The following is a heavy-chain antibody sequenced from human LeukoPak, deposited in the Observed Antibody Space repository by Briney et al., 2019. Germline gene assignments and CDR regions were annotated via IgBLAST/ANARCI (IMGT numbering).Heavy chain of an antibody. CDR1: GGSISSYY. V-gene: IGHV4-4*07. D-gene: IGHD6-13*01. Sequence: SETLSLTCTVSGGSISSYYWSWIRQPAGKGLEWIGRIYTSGSTNYNPSLKSRVTMTIDTSKTQFSLKRSSVTAADTAVYYCARVPDSSSWYPSGWFDPWGQGTLVTVSS. CDR2: IYTSGST. J-gene: IGHJ5*02. CDR3: ARVPDSSSWYPSGWFDP.